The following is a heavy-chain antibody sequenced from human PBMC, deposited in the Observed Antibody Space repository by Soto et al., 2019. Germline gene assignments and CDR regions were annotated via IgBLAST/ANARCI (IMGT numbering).Heavy chain of an antibody. Sequence: SETRSVTRSVVVGSISSSSYYWGWIRQPPGKCLEWIGSIYYSGSTYYNPSLKSRVTISVDTSKNQFSLKLSSVTAADTAMYYCARVAYWGPGTQVTVSS. CDR1: VGSISSSSYY. D-gene: IGHD5-12*01. J-gene: IGHJ4*01. V-gene: IGHV4-39*01. CDR2: IYYSGST. CDR3: ARVAY.